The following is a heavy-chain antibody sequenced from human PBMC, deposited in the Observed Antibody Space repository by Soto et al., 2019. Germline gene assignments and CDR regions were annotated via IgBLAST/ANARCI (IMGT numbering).Heavy chain of an antibody. CDR1: GYSFTSYW. CDR3: AKTSSASERDSPGW. D-gene: IGHD2-21*01. Sequence: PGESLKISCKGSGYSFTSYWIGWVRQMPGKGLEWMGIIYPGDSDTRYSPSFQGQVTISRDNSKNILFLQMKSLKAGDAAVYYCAKTSSASERDSPGWWGQGTLVTVSS. J-gene: IGHJ4*02. CDR2: IYPGDSDT. V-gene: IGHV5-51*01.